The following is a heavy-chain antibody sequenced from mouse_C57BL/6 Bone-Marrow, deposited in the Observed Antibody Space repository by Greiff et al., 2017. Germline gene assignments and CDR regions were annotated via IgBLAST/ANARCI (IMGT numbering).Heavy chain of an antibody. CDR3: ARGEIYYWYFDV. CDR1: GYTFTDYY. J-gene: IGHJ1*03. Sequence: VQLQQSGPELVKPGASVKISCKASGYTFTDYYMNWVKQSHGKSLEWIGDINPNHGGTSYNQKFKGKATLTVDKSSSTAYMELRSLTSEDSAVYYCARGEIYYWYFDVWGTGTTVTVSS. CDR2: INPNHGGT. V-gene: IGHV1-26*01.